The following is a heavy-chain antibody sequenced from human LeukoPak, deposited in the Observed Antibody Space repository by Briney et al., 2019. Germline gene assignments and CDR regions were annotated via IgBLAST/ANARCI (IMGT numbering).Heavy chain of an antibody. Sequence: GASVKVSRKASGGTFSSYAISWVRQAPGQGLEWMGGIIPIFGTANYAQKFQGRVTITADESTSTAYMELSSLRSEDTAVYYCARGSTYYDFWSGRGAQYYFDYWGQGTLVTVSS. D-gene: IGHD3-3*01. CDR3: ARGSTYYDFWSGRGAQYYFDY. J-gene: IGHJ4*02. CDR1: GGTFSSYA. V-gene: IGHV1-69*13. CDR2: IIPIFGTA.